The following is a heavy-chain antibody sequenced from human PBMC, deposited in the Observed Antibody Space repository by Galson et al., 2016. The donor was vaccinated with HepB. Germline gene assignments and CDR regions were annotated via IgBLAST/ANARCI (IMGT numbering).Heavy chain of an antibody. D-gene: IGHD2-2*01. J-gene: IGHJ6*04. CDR2: ISYDGSNK. Sequence: SLRLSCAASGFTFSSYGMHWVRQAPGKGLEWVAVISYDGSNKYYADSVKGRFTISRDNSKNTLYQQMNSLRAEDTAVYYCATDIVVVPAAQDYYYYYGMDVWGKGTTVTVSS. CDR3: ATDIVVVPAAQDYYYYYGMDV. CDR1: GFTFSSYG. V-gene: IGHV3-30*03.